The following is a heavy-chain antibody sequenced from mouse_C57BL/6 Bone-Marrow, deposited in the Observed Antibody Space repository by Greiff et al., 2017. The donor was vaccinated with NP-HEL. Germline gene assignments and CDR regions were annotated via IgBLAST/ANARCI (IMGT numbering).Heavy chain of an antibody. D-gene: IGHD1-1*01. Sequence: EVQLQQSGPVLVKPGASVKMSCKASGYTFTDYYMNWVKQSHGKSLEWIGVINPYNGGTSYNQKFKGKATLTVDKSSSTAYMELNSLTSEDSAVDYCARSTTVVQGFAYWGKGTLVTVSA. CDR3: ARSTTVVQGFAY. CDR1: GYTFTDYY. J-gene: IGHJ3*01. V-gene: IGHV1-19*01. CDR2: INPYNGGT.